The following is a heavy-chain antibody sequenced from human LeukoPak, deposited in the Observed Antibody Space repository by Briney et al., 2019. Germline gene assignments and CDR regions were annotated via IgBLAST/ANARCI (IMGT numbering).Heavy chain of an antibody. J-gene: IGHJ5*02. D-gene: IGHD3-9*01. V-gene: IGHV3-48*03. CDR3: ARELRYFDWSRWFDP. CDR1: GFTFGSYE. CDR2: ISSSGSTI. Sequence: GGSLRLSCAASGFTFGSYEMNWVRQAPGKGLEWVSYISSSGSTIYYADSVKGRFTISRDNAKNSLYLQMNSLRAEDTAVYYCARELRYFDWSRWFDPWGQGTLVTVSS.